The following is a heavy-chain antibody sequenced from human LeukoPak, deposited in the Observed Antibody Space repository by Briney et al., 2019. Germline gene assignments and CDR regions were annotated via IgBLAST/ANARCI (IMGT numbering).Heavy chain of an antibody. Sequence: PGGSLRLSCAASGFTFSSYAMSWVRQAPGKGLEWASAISGSGGSTYYADSVKGRFTISRDNSKNTLYLQMNSLRAEDTAVYYCAKASGYGGYKSDAFDIWGQGTMVTVSS. CDR1: GFTFSSYA. D-gene: IGHD4-23*01. CDR3: AKASGYGGYKSDAFDI. V-gene: IGHV3-23*01. CDR2: ISGSGGST. J-gene: IGHJ3*02.